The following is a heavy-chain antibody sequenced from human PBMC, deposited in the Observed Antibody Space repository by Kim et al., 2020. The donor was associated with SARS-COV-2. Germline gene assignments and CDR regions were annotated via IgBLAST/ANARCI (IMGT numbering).Heavy chain of an antibody. Sequence: GGSLRLSCAASGFTFRSYAMSWVRQAPGKGLEWVSSISASGGSTYYADSVKGRFTISRDNSKSTLYLRMSSLRADDTAVYYCAPGSGEIVLDYWGQGTLVTVSS. CDR1: GFTFRSYA. CDR3: APGSGEIVLDY. J-gene: IGHJ4*02. V-gene: IGHV3-23*01. D-gene: IGHD3-10*01. CDR2: ISASGGST.